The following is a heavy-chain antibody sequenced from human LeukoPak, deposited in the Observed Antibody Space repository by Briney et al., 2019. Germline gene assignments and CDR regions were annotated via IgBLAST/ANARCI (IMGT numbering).Heavy chain of an antibody. D-gene: IGHD3-9*01. CDR1: GGSISSSSYY. V-gene: IGHV4-39*07. Sequence: SETLSLTCTVSGGSISSSSYYWGWIRQPPGKGLEWIGSIYYSGSTYYNPSLKSRVTISVDRSKNQFSLKLSSVTAADMAVYYCAGTDILTGYYTFDYWGQGTLVTVSS. J-gene: IGHJ4*02. CDR2: IYYSGST. CDR3: AGTDILTGYYTFDY.